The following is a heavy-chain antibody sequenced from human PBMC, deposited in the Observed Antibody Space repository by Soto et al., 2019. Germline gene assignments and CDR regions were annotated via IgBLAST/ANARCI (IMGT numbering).Heavy chain of an antibody. D-gene: IGHD3-16*01. V-gene: IGHV4-39*01. CDR2: IYYSGYT. Sequence: SETMSLTCTVAGGNISSSSYYWGWIKKPPGKGLEWIGSIYYSGYTYYNPSLKSRVTISVDTSKNQFSLKLSSVTAADTAVYYCARHNGPLYVGYYYDMDVWGQGTTVTVSS. J-gene: IGHJ6*02. CDR3: ARHNGPLYVGYYYDMDV. CDR1: GGNISSSSYY.